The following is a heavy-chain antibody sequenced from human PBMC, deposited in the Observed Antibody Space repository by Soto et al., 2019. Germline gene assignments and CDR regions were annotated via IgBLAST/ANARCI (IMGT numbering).Heavy chain of an antibody. CDR1: GFTFSSYE. V-gene: IGHV3-48*03. CDR3: ANFPSCSSPTGIDD. D-gene: IGHD2-15*01. J-gene: IGHJ4*02. CDR2: LNSYGNII. Sequence: GGSLRLSCTASGFTFSSYEMNWVRQAPGKGLEWISYLNSYGNIINYADSVRGRFTISRDSAKNSLYLQMNSLRPDDTAVYYCANFPSCSSPTGIDDWGRGTLVTVPS.